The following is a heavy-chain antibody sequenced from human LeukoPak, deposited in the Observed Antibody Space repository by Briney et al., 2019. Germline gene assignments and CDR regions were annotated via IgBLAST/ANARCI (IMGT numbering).Heavy chain of an antibody. CDR2: FYPVDSNT. V-gene: IGHV5-51*01. CDR3: ARLSITTSLRLYYFDY. Sequence: GESLKISCQGSGYSVTNYWLGWVRQMPGQGLEWMGIFYPVDSNTRYNPSFQGQVTFSADKSVNTAYLQWSSLKASDTAIYYCARLSITTSLRLYYFDYWGQGTLVTVPS. CDR1: GYSVTNYW. J-gene: IGHJ4*02. D-gene: IGHD2/OR15-2a*01.